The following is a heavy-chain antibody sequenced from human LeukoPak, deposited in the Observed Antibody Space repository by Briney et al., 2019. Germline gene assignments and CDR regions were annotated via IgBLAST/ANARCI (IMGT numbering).Heavy chain of an antibody. CDR3: ARHGTPAAAGSVFDI. J-gene: IGHJ3*02. CDR2: IYPRDSDT. Sequence: GESLKISCKASGYSFNNNWIGWVRQRPGKGLEWMGFIYPRDSDTRYSPSFQGQVTISADKSINTAHLQWSSLKASDTAMYYCARHGTPAAAGSVFDIWGQGTMVTVSS. V-gene: IGHV5-51*01. D-gene: IGHD6-13*01. CDR1: GYSFNNNW.